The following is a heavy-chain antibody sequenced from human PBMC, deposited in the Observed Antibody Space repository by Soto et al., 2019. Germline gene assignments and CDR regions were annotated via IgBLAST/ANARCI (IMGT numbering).Heavy chain of an antibody. D-gene: IGHD2-2*01. V-gene: IGHV1-18*01. CDR2: ISAYNGNT. CDR1: DYTFSSDG. CDR3: AKRPYCISTSCILPGGMDV. Sequence: ASAKGSCKTSDYTFSSDGISWVRQAPGQGLEWVGWISAYNGNTNYAQKLQGRVTMTTDTSKNTLYLQMNSLRAEDTAVYYCAKRPYCISTSCILPGGMDVWGQGTTVTVSS. J-gene: IGHJ6*02.